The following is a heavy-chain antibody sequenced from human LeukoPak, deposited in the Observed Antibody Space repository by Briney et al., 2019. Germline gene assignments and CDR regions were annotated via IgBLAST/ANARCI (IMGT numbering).Heavy chain of an antibody. V-gene: IGHV1-8*01. Sequence: ASVKVSCKASGYTFTSYDINWVRRATGQGLEWMGWMNPNSGNTGYAQKLQGRVTMTRNTSISTAYMELSSLRSEDTAVYYCARGVYDWEGGSLPEYFQHWGQGTLVTVSS. D-gene: IGHD3-16*01. CDR3: ARGVYDWEGGSLPEYFQH. CDR1: GYTFTSYD. CDR2: MNPNSGNT. J-gene: IGHJ1*01.